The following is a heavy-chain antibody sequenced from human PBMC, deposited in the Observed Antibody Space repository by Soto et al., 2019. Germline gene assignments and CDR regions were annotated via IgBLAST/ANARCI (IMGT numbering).Heavy chain of an antibody. CDR3: AGDPDSHYNDSHASSYP. CDR1: GGTFSTYT. J-gene: IGHJ5*02. D-gene: IGHD4-4*01. CDR2: IIPIIGTI. V-gene: IGHV1-69*08. Sequence: QVQLVQSGAEVKKPGSSVKVSCKASGGTFSTYTITWVRQAPGQGLEWMGRIIPIIGTINYAQKFQGRVTISADKFTGTAYMELTGLRSDDTAVYYCAGDPDSHYNDSHASSYPWGQGTLVTVSS.